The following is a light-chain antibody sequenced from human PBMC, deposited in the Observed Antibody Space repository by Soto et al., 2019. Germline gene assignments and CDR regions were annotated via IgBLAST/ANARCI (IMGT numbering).Light chain of an antibody. J-gene: IGKJ1*01. CDR3: QQYNNGLSWT. CDR1: QSVSSN. CDR2: GAS. Sequence: EMVMTQSPATLSVSPGERATLSCRASQSVSSNLAWYQQKPGKSPRLLIYGASTRATGIPARFSGSGSGTEFTLTISSLQSEDFAVYYCQQYNNGLSWTFGQGTKVEIK. V-gene: IGKV3-15*01.